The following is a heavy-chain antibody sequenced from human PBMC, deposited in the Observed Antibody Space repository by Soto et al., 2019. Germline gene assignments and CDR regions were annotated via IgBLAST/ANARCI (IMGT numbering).Heavy chain of an antibody. CDR2: IIPILGIA. J-gene: IGHJ4*02. Sequence: QVQLVQSGAEVKKPGSSVKVSCKASGGTFSSYTISWVRQAPGQGLEWMGRIIPILGIANYAQKFQGRVTITAEKSTSTAYMELSSLRSEDTAVYYCAKDYGGKDGDYWGQGTLVTVSS. D-gene: IGHD4-17*01. CDR3: AKDYGGKDGDY. V-gene: IGHV1-69*08. CDR1: GGTFSSYT.